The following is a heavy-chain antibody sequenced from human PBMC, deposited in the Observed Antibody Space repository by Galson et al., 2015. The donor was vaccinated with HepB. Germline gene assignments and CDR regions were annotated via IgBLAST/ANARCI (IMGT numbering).Heavy chain of an antibody. V-gene: IGHV4-4*02. Sequence: TLSLTCAVSGGSISSSNWWSWVRQPPGKGLEWIGEIYHSGSTNYNPSLKSRVTISVDKSKNQFSLKLSSVTAADTAVYYCASLVGAHDAFDIWGQGTMVTVSS. CDR3: ASLVGAHDAFDI. CDR2: IYHSGST. D-gene: IGHD1-26*01. CDR1: GGSISSSNW. J-gene: IGHJ3*02.